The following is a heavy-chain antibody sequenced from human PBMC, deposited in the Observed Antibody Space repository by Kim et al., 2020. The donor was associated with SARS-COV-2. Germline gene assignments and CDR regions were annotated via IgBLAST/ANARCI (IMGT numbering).Heavy chain of an antibody. CDR1: GFTFSNYA. D-gene: IGHD6-6*01. Sequence: GGSLRLSCAASGFTFSNYAMSWVRHAPGKGLDWVSGISVTGLTTYYADSVKGRFTISRDNSKNTLYLQMNNLRAEDTALYYCAQGIAARPGWYFDLWGRG. CDR3: AQGIAARPGWYFDL. CDR2: ISVTGLTT. V-gene: IGHV3-23*01. J-gene: IGHJ2*01.